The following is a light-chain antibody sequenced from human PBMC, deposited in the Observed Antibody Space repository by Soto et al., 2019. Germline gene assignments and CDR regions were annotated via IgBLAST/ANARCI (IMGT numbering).Light chain of an antibody. J-gene: IGKJ3*01. CDR2: KAS. V-gene: IGKV1-5*03. Sequence: DIQMTQSPSTLSASVRDRVTITCRASQSISSWLAWYQQKPGKAPKLLIYKASSLESGVPSRFSGSGSGTEFTLTISSLQPDDFATYYCQQYNSYWGFTFGPGTKVDIK. CDR1: QSISSW. CDR3: QQYNSYWGFT.